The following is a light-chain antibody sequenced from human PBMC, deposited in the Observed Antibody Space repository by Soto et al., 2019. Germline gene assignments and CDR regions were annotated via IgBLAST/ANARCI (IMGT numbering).Light chain of an antibody. J-gene: IGLJ1*01. CDR1: SSDDGGYNY. CDR3: CSYAGSSYV. Sequence: QSALTQPRSVSGSPGPSVTISCTGTSSDDGGYNYVSWYQQHPGQAPKLMLYDVSKRPSGDPDRFSGCKSGNTASLTISGLHAEDEADYYCCSYAGSSYVFGTGTQVTVL. V-gene: IGLV2-11*01. CDR2: DVS.